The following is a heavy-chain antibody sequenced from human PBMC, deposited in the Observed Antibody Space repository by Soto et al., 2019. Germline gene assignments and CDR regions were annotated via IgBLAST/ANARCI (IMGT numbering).Heavy chain of an antibody. Sequence: QVQLVQSGAEVKKPGASVKVSCKASGYTFTSYGISWVRQAPGQGLEWMGWISAYNGNTNYAQKLQGRVTMTTDTSTSTAYMELSSLRSDDTAVYYCARDPLPRYCSGGSCYSARFDPWGQGTLVTVSS. J-gene: IGHJ5*02. D-gene: IGHD2-15*01. CDR3: ARDPLPRYCSGGSCYSARFDP. CDR1: GYTFTSYG. V-gene: IGHV1-18*01. CDR2: ISAYNGNT.